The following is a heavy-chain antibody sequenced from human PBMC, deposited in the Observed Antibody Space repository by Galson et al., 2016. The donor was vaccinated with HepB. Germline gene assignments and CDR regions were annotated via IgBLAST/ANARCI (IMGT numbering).Heavy chain of an antibody. D-gene: IGHD1-26*01. J-gene: IGHJ4*02. Sequence: SLRLSCAGSGFTFGSASLHWVRQAPGKGVKWVAPLGGSSPHTYHADSVKGRFTISRDSSKNTLFLQMDSLTADDSAIYFCAQGQWGTFFKPFESWGPGTLVTVSS. CDR1: GFTFGSAS. V-gene: IGHV3-23*01. CDR3: AQGQWGTFFKPFES. CDR2: LGGSSPHT.